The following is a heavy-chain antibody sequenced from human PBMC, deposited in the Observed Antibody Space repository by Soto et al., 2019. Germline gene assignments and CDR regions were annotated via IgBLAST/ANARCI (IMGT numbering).Heavy chain of an antibody. J-gene: IGHJ4*02. CDR2: IYYSGST. V-gene: IGHV4-31*11. CDR1: GASLARGGFY. D-gene: IGHD3-9*01. Sequence: QVQLQESGPGVVKPSQTLSLTCAVSGASLARGGFYWIWIRQYPGKGLEWIGDIYYSGSTRYNPSLNNRITISVDTSKNQFSLELSSVTAEDTALYYCANYYYILTGPMGALNYWGQGILVTVYS. CDR3: ANYYYILTGPMGALNY.